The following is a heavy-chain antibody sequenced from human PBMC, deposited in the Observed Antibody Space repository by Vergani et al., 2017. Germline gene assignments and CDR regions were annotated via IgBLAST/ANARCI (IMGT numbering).Heavy chain of an antibody. CDR2: IYVSGIT. V-gene: IGHV4-61*02. CDR3: ARGSCLGGSCYKTLFDY. D-gene: IGHD2-15*01. CDR1: GASINNDFYY. J-gene: IGHJ4*02. Sequence: QVQLQESGPGLVKPSQTLSLTCTVSGASINNDFYYWHWIRQPAGKGLEWIGRIYVSGITDYNSSLQSRVSMSVDTSKNQFSLNLTSVTAADTAVYFCARGSCLGGSCYKTLFDYWGQGILVTVSS.